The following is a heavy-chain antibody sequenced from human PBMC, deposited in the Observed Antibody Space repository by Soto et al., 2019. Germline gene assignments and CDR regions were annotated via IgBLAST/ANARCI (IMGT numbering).Heavy chain of an antibody. Sequence: LSLTCAVYGGSFSGYYWSWIRQPPGKGLEWIGEINHSGSTNYNPSLKSRVTISVDTSKNQFSLKLSSVTAADTAVYYCARARTYYDFWSGYHIGRYFDYWGQGTLVTVSS. V-gene: IGHV4-34*01. D-gene: IGHD3-3*01. CDR3: ARARTYYDFWSGYHIGRYFDY. CDR2: INHSGST. J-gene: IGHJ4*02. CDR1: GGSFSGYY.